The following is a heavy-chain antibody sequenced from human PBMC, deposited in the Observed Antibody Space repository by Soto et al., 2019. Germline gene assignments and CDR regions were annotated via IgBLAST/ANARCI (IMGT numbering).Heavy chain of an antibody. V-gene: IGHV4-39*02. CDR2: IYYSGST. CDR1: GGSISSSSYY. CDR3: ARDRQWLADAFDI. D-gene: IGHD6-19*01. Sequence: QLQLQESGPGLVKPSETLSLTCTVSGGSISSSSYYWGWIRQPPGKGLEWIGSIYYSGSTYYNPSLKSRVTISVDTSKNQFSLKLSSVTAADTAVYYCARDRQWLADAFDIWGQGTMVTVSS. J-gene: IGHJ3*02.